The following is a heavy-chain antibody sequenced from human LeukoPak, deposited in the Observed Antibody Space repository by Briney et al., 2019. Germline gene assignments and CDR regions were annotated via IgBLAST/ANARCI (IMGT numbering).Heavy chain of an antibody. CDR1: GGTFSSYA. V-gene: IGHV1-69*06. CDR3: ARDIRDYYDSSGYPSPSDAFDI. Sequence: SVKVSCKASGGTFSSYAISWVRQAPGQGLEWMGGTIPIFGTANYAQKFQGRVTITADKSTSTAYMELSSLRSEDTAVYYCARDIRDYYDSSGYPSPSDAFDIWGQGTMVTVSS. J-gene: IGHJ3*02. D-gene: IGHD3-22*01. CDR2: TIPIFGTA.